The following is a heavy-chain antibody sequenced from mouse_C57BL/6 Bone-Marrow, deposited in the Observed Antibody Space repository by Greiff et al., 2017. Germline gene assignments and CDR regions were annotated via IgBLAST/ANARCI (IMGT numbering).Heavy chain of an antibody. CDR3: ARASDGYYYAMDY. CDR2: IYPGSGST. CDR1: GFTFTSYW. V-gene: IGHV1-55*01. J-gene: IGHJ4*01. Sequence: QVQLQQPGAELVKPGASVKMSCKASGFTFTSYWITWVKQRPGQGLEWIGDIYPGSGSTNYNEKFKSKATLTVDTSSSTAYMQLSSLTSEDSAVYDCARASDGYYYAMDYGGQGTSVTVSS. D-gene: IGHD2-3*01.